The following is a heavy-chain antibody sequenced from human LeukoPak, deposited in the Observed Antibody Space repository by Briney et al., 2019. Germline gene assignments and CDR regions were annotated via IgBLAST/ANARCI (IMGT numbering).Heavy chain of an antibody. CDR3: ARDLVNIYTTGSTYDAFDI. V-gene: IGHV3-23*01. D-gene: IGHD1-1*01. Sequence: PGGSLRLSCEASGFMFSSHAMNWVRQAPGKGLEWVSLISGTGGSTYYADSVKGRFTISRDNSKNTLFLQMNSLRPEDTAVYYCARDLVNIYTTGSTYDAFDIWGQGTMVTVSS. CDR2: ISGTGGST. J-gene: IGHJ3*02. CDR1: GFMFSSHA.